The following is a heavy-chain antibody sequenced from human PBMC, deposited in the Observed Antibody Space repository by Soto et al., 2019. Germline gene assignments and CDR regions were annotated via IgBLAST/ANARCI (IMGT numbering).Heavy chain of an antibody. CDR1: GGSFSGYY. J-gene: IGHJ5*02. Sequence: SETLSLTCAVYGGSFSGYYWSWIRQPPGKGLEWIGEINHSGSTNYNPSLKSRVTISVDTSKNQFSLKLSSVTAADTAVYYCARGSIHGGEWFDPWGQGTLVTVSS. CDR3: ARGSIHGGEWFDP. D-gene: IGHD3-10*01. CDR2: INHSGST. V-gene: IGHV4-34*01.